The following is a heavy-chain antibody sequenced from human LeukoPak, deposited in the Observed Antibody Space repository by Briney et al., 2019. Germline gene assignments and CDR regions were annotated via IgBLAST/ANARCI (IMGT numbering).Heavy chain of an antibody. CDR2: INPSSGST. Sequence: APVKVSCKASGYTSTNYYMNWVRQAPGQGLEWMGMINPSSGSTSYAQKFQGRVTMTGDTSTSIVYMELSSLRSEDTAIYYCARDLYYASSGGALHIWGQGTLFTVSS. CDR3: ARDLYYASSGGALHI. V-gene: IGHV1-46*01. J-gene: IGHJ3*02. D-gene: IGHD3-22*01. CDR1: GYTSTNYY.